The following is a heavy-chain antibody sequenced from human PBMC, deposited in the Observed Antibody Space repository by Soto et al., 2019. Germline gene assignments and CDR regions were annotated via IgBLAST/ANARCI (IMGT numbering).Heavy chain of an antibody. V-gene: IGHV1-69*01. J-gene: IGHJ6*02. CDR2: IIPIFGTA. CDR3: ARKDGRGYYYGMDV. CDR1: GGTFISYA. D-gene: IGHD2-15*01. Sequence: QVQLGQSGAEVKKPGSSVKVSCKASGGTFISYAISWVRQAPGQGLEWMGGIIPIFGTAYYAQKFQGRVKITEDESTSTAYIELSSLRSEDTAVYYWARKDGRGYYYGMDVWGQGTTVTVSS.